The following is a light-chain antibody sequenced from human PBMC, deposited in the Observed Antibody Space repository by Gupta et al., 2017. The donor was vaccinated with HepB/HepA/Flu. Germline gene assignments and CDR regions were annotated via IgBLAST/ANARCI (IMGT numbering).Light chain of an antibody. Sequence: DIVMTQTPLSLHVTPAKPASISCRSSVSLVDSDDGNTYFDWYLQKPGQSPQLLISTLSYRASGVPDRFSGSVSGTDFTLKISRVEAEDVGVYYCMQRIEFPPSFGQGTELEIK. CDR3: MQRIEFPPS. CDR1: VSLVDSDDGNTY. J-gene: IGKJ2*01. CDR2: TLS. V-gene: IGKV2-40*01.